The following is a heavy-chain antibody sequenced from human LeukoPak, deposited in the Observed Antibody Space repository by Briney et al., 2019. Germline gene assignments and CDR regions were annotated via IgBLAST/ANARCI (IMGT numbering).Heavy chain of an antibody. CDR1: GFTFSSYS. V-gene: IGHV3-21*01. CDR2: ISSSSSYI. J-gene: IGHJ3*02. D-gene: IGHD6-19*01. CDR3: ARADAHSSGWYPDAFDI. Sequence: GGSLRLSCAASGFTFSSYSMNWVRQAPGKGLEWVSSISSSSSYIYYADSVKGRFTISGDNAKNSLYLQMNSLRAEDTAVYYCARADAHSSGWYPDAFDIWGQGTMVTVSS.